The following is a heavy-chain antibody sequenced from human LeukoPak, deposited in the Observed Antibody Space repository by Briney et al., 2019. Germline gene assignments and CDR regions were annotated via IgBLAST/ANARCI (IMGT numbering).Heavy chain of an antibody. CDR1: GFTFNTYS. CDR2: ISSSGTYI. J-gene: IGHJ6*03. Sequence: PGGSLRLSCAASGFTFNTYSMNWVRQAPGKGLEWVSSISSSGTYIYYADSVKGRFTTSRDNAKNSLYLQMNSLRAEDTALYYCARGNYYGSGSYRFYYYYMDVWGKGTTVTVSS. D-gene: IGHD3-10*01. V-gene: IGHV3-21*04. CDR3: ARGNYYGSGSYRFYYYYMDV.